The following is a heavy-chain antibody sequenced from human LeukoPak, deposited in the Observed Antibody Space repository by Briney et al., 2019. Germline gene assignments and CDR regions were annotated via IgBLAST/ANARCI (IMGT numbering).Heavy chain of an antibody. J-gene: IGHJ5*02. V-gene: IGHV3-33*01. CDR3: ARESPYCSSTSCYKGFDP. Sequence: GRSLRLSCAASGFTFSSYGMHWVRRAPGKGLEWVAVIWYDGSNKYYADSVKGRFTISRDNSKNTLYLQVNSLRAEDTAVYYCARESPYCSSTSCYKGFDPWGQGTLVTVSS. CDR2: IWYDGSNK. CDR1: GFTFSSYG. D-gene: IGHD2-2*02.